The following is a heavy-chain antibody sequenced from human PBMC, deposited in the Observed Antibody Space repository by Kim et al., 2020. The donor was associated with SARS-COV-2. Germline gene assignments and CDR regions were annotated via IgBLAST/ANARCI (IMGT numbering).Heavy chain of an antibody. V-gene: IGHV4-39*07. D-gene: IGHD6-13*01. Sequence: LKSRVTISVDTSKNQFSLKLSSVTAADTAVYYCATGSARVAAAVTGAFDIWGQGTMVTVSS. J-gene: IGHJ3*02. CDR3: ATGSARVAAAVTGAFDI.